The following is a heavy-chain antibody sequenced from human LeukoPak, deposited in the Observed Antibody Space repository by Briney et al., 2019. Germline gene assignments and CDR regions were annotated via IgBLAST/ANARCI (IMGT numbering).Heavy chain of an antibody. CDR3: AGGPVVVTAAHNDS. CDR1: GYTFTSYG. Sequence: ASVKVSCKASGYTFTSYGISWVRQAPGQGLEWMGWISAYNGNTNYAQKLQGRFTMTTDTSTSTAYMELRSLRSDDTAVYYCAGGPVVVTAAHNDSWGPGTLVPVSS. J-gene: IGHJ4*02. D-gene: IGHD2-21*02. V-gene: IGHV1-18*01. CDR2: ISAYNGNT.